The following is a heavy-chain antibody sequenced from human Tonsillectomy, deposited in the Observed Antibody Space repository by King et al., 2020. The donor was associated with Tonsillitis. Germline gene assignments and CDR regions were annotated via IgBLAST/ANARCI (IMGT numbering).Heavy chain of an antibody. Sequence: QLVQSGAEVKKPGSSVKVSCKASGGTFSYYTINWVRQAPGQGLEWMGRIIPILGIADYAQKFQGRVTITADKSTSTAYMELSSLRSEDTAVYYCARVGAQSGFNGDYWGQGTLVTVSS. CDR2: IIPILGIA. J-gene: IGHJ4*02. CDR3: ARVGAQSGFNGDY. CDR1: GGTFSYYT. D-gene: IGHD3-3*01. V-gene: IGHV1-69*04.